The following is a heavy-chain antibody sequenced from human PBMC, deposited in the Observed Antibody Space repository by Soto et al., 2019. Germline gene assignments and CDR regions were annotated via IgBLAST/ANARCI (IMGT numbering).Heavy chain of an antibody. D-gene: IGHD2-15*01. CDR2: TYYRSKWYS. V-gene: IGHV6-1*01. J-gene: IGHJ6*02. Sequence: SQTLSLTCAISGDRVSSNSATWNWIRQSPLRGLEYLGRTYYRSKWYSEYAESVKSRITIKPETSKNQFSLQLSSVTPDDTAVYYCVRARYCSGGSCYLGLDVWGQGTTVTVSS. CDR1: GDRVSSNSAT. CDR3: VRARYCSGGSCYLGLDV.